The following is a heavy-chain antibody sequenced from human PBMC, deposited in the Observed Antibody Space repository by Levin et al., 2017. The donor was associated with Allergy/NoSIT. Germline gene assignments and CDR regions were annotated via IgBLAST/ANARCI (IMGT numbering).Heavy chain of an antibody. CDR3: AKGDLGTTVTGDAFDI. V-gene: IGHV3-30*18. J-gene: IGHJ3*02. Sequence: GGSLRLSCAASGFTFSSYGMHWVRQAPGKGLEWVAVISYDGSNKYYADSVKGRFTISRDNSKNTLYLQMNSLRAEDTAVYYCAKGDLGTTVTGDAFDIWGQGTMVTVSS. D-gene: IGHD4-17*01. CDR2: ISYDGSNK. CDR1: GFTFSSYG.